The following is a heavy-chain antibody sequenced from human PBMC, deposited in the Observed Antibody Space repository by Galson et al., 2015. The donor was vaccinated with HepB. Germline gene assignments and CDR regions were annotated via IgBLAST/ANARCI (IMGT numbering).Heavy chain of an antibody. CDR1: GFTFSSYG. CDR2: ISYDGSNQ. Sequence: SLRLSCAASGFTFSSYGMHWVRQAPGKGLEWVTIISYDGSNQYYADSVKGRFTISRDNSKNTLFLQMNSLRVEDTAVYYCAKNSLRIQLWTSFDNWGQGTQVTVSS. V-gene: IGHV3-30*18. D-gene: IGHD5-18*01. J-gene: IGHJ4*02. CDR3: AKNSLRIQLWTSFDN.